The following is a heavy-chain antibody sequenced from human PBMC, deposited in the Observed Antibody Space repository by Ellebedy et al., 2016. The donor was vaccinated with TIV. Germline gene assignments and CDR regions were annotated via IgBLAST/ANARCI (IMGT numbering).Heavy chain of an antibody. CDR3: ARDPTGYTYYFDY. J-gene: IGHJ4*02. CDR2: IASDGNNK. CDR1: GFTFNSYT. Sequence: PGGSLRLSCAASGFTFNSYTIHWIRQAPGKGLEWVAFIASDGNNKFYADSVKGRFIISRDNSENMVYLQMNSLRPEDTAVYYCARDPTGYTYYFDYWGQGTLVTVSS. D-gene: IGHD3-9*01. V-gene: IGHV3-30-3*01.